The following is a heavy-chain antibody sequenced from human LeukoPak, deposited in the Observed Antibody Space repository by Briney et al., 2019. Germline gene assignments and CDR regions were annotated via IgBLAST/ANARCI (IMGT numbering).Heavy chain of an antibody. Sequence: GGSLRLSCAASGFTFSDYYMSWIRQAPGKGLEWVSYISSSSSYTNYADSVKGRFTISRDNAKNSLYLQMNSLRAEDTAVYYCARSASDKYCSSDYWGQGTLVTVSS. J-gene: IGHJ4*02. CDR2: ISSSSSYT. CDR3: ARSASDKYCSSDY. V-gene: IGHV3-11*06. D-gene: IGHD6-13*01. CDR1: GFTFSDYY.